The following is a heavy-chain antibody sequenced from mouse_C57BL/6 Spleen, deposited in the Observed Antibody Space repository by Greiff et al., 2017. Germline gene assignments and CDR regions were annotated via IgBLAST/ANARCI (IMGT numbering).Heavy chain of an antibody. J-gene: IGHJ2*01. D-gene: IGHD1-1*02. CDR2: ISRGSSTI. Sequence: EVQVVESGGGLVKPGGSLKLSCAASGFTFSDYGMHWVRQAPEQGLEWVAYISRGSSTIYYADTVKGRFTIARDNAKNTLFLQMTSLGAEDAAMYYCARAGGMYDLDYWGQGTTLTVSS. CDR1: GFTFSDYG. V-gene: IGHV5-17*01. CDR3: ARAGGMYDLDY.